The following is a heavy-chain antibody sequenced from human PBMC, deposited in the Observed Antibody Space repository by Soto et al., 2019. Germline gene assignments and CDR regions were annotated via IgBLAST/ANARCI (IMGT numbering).Heavy chain of an antibody. CDR1: GGSISSGGYY. Sequence: SETLSLTCTVSGGSISSGGYYWSWIRQHPGKGLEWIGYIYYSGSTYYNPSLKTRVSLFLHTSENQFSLRLTSVTAADTAVYFCASLNYDYGRKYFDSWGHGTLVTVSS. CDR3: ASLNYDYGRKYFDS. J-gene: IGHJ4*01. D-gene: IGHD4-17*01. V-gene: IGHV4-31*03. CDR2: IYYSGST.